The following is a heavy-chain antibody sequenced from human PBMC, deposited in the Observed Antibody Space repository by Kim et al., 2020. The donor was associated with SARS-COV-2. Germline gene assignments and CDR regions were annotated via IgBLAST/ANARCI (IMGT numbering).Heavy chain of an antibody. CDR3: ARVVVGAIAAGGMDV. D-gene: IGHD1-26*01. CDR1: GGSISSGSYY. Sequence: SETLSLTCTVSGGSISSGSYYWSWIRQPAGKGLEWIGRIYTSGSTNYNPSLKSRVTISVDTSKNQFSLKLSSVTAADTAVYYCARVVVGAIAAGGMDVWGQGTTVTVSS. J-gene: IGHJ6*02. CDR2: IYTSGST. V-gene: IGHV4-61*02.